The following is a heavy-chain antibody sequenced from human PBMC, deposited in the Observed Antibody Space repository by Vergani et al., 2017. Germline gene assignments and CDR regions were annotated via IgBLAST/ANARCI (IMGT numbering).Heavy chain of an antibody. J-gene: IGHJ4*02. CDR1: GFTFSNYG. V-gene: IGHV3-33*01. CDR2: IWYDGSNK. D-gene: IGHD3-10*01. Sequence: QVQLVESGGGVVQPGRSLRLSCAASGFTFSNYGMHWVRQAPGKGLEWVALIWYDGSNKYHADSVKGRFTISRDNSKNTLYLQMNSLRVEDTAVYYCARDWSITNYYFDYWGQGTLVTVSS. CDR3: ARDWSITNYYFDY.